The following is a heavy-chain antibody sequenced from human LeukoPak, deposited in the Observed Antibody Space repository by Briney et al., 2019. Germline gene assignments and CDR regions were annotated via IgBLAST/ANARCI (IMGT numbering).Heavy chain of an antibody. D-gene: IGHD1-14*01. CDR3: ARSSMTTPFDY. CDR1: GFTFSSYA. CDR2: IRNKANSYAT. V-gene: IGHV3-73*01. Sequence: GGSLRLSCAASGFTFSSYAMSWVRQASGKGLEWVGRIRNKANSYATAYSASVKGRFTISRDDSKNTAYLQMNSLKTEDTAVYYCARSSMTTPFDYWGQGTLVTVSS. J-gene: IGHJ4*02.